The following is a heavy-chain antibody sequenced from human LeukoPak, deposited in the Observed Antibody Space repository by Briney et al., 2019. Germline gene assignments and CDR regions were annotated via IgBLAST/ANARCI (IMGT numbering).Heavy chain of an antibody. CDR3: ARGRNWFDP. J-gene: IGHJ5*02. CDR2: IYYSRST. CDR1: SGSISSSSHY. V-gene: IGHV4-39*07. Sequence: SETLSLTWPVSSGSISSSSHYWGWIRQPPGKGLEWIGSIYYSRSTYYNPSLKSRVTISVDTSKNQFSLKLSSVTAADTAVYYCARGRNWFDPWGQGTLVTVSS.